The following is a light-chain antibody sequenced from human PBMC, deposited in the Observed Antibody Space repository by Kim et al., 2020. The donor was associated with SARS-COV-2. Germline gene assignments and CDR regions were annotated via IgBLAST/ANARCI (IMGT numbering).Light chain of an antibody. CDR3: QVWDSGSDHPV. CDR1: NIGSKS. Sequence: APGQTARITCGGNNIGSKSVHWYQQQPGQAPVLVIYYDTDRPSGIPERFSGSNSGNTATLTISRVEAGDEADYYCQVWDSGSDHPVFGGGTKLTVL. J-gene: IGLJ2*01. CDR2: YDT. V-gene: IGLV3-21*04.